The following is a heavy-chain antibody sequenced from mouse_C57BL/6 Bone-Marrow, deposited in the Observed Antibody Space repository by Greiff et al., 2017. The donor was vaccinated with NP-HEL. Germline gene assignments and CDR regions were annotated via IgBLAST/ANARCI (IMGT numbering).Heavy chain of an antibody. V-gene: IGHV1-42*01. CDR2: INPSTGGT. J-gene: IGHJ3*01. CDR1: GYSFTGYY. CDR3: ARGGLWQTWFAD. D-gene: IGHD1-1*02. Sequence: DVKLVESGPELVKPGASVKISCKASGYSFTGYYMNWVKQSPEKSLEWIGEINPSTGGTTYNQKFKAKATLTVDKSSSTAYMQLKSLTSEDSAVYYCARGGLWQTWFADWGQGTLVTVSA.